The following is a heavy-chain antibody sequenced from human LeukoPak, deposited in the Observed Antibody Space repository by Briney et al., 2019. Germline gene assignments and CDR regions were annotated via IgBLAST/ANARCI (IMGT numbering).Heavy chain of an antibody. Sequence: GGSLRLSCAASGFTSSNAWMSWVRQAPGKGLEWVGRTKSKTDGGTTDYAAPVKGRFTISRDDSKNTLYLQMISLKTEDTAVYYCTTGQGGYSYERLDYWGQGTLVTVSS. CDR2: TKSKTDGGTT. CDR3: TTGQGGYSYERLDY. CDR1: GFTSSNAW. J-gene: IGHJ4*02. D-gene: IGHD5-18*01. V-gene: IGHV3-15*01.